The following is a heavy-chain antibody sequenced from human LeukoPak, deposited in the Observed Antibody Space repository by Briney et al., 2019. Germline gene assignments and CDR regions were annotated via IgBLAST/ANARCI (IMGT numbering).Heavy chain of an antibody. Sequence: PSETLSLTCTVSGASISSYYWSWIRQPPGKGLEWIGYIYYSGSTNYNPSLESRVTMSVDTSKNQFSLKLSSVTAADTAVYYCARDRYYYDSSGYYYFDYWGQGTLVTVSS. D-gene: IGHD3-22*01. CDR3: ARDRYYYDSSGYYYFDY. J-gene: IGHJ4*02. CDR2: IYYSGST. V-gene: IGHV4-59*12. CDR1: GASISSYY.